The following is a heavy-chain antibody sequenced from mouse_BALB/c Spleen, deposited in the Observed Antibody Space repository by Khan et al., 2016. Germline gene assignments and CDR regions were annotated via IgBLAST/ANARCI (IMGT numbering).Heavy chain of an antibody. D-gene: IGHD2-2*01. CDR3: ASLLWLRRGFAY. CDR2: ISYSGST. J-gene: IGHJ3*01. Sequence: EVELVESGPSLVKPSQTLSLTCSVTGDSITSGYWNWIRKFPGNKLEYMGYISYSGSTYYNPSLKSRISITRDTSKKQYYLQLNSVTTEDTATYYCASLLWLRRGFAYWGQETLVTVSA. V-gene: IGHV3-8*02. CDR1: GDSITSGY.